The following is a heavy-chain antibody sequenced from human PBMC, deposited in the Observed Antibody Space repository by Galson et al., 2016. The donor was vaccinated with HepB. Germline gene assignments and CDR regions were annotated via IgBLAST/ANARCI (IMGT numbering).Heavy chain of an antibody. CDR1: GFGFDDHA. V-gene: IGHV3-9*01. D-gene: IGHD3-10*01. CDR3: TKDTNLYYGSGSYPLFQN. J-gene: IGHJ4*02. Sequence: SLRLSCAASGFGFDDHAMHWVRQAPGKGLEWVSGISWHSANIGYADSVKGRFTISRDNAKNSLHLQMNSLRAEDTALYYCTKDTNLYYGSGSYPLFQNWGQGTLVTVSS. CDR2: ISWHSANI.